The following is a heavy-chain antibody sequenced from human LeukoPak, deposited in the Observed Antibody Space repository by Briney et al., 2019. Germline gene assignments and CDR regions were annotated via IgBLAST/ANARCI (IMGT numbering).Heavy chain of an antibody. CDR3: GRGLCSRMSLIRGVNGWDS. J-gene: IGHJ5*02. CDR2: TKPNGAL. Sequence: SETLSDTRAVHRDSSSSSYWSWIRPPPREGLEWIGPTKPNGALTNNPSLKSRVTILGDTSKKHFSLKQTSVTAADTAVYVCGRGLCSRMSLIRGVNGWDSWGQGTSVTVSS. CDR1: RDSSSSSY. V-gene: IGHV4-34*01. D-gene: IGHD3-10*01.